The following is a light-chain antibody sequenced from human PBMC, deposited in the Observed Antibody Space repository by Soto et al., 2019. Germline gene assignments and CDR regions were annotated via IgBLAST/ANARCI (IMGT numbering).Light chain of an antibody. CDR1: QSISSY. CDR2: AAS. V-gene: IGKV1-39*01. J-gene: IGKJ2*01. Sequence: DIQMTQSPSSLSASVGDRVTITCRASQSISSYLNWYQQKPGKAPKLLIYAASSLQSGVPSRFSGSGSVTDFTLTISSLQPEDFATYYYQQSYSTPLTFGHGTKLEIK. CDR3: QQSYSTPLT.